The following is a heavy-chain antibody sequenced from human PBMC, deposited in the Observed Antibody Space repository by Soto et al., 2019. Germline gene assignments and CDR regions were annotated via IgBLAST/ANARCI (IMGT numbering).Heavy chain of an antibody. CDR1: GFTFSSYA. CDR3: ASESYYYDSSGYYNYFDY. D-gene: IGHD3-22*01. CDR2: ISYDGSNK. J-gene: IGHJ4*02. V-gene: IGHV3-30-3*01. Sequence: QVQLVESGGGVVQPGRSLRLSCAASGFTFSSYAMHWVRQAPGKGLEWVAVISYDGSNKYYADSVKGRFTISRDNSKNTLYLQMNSLRAEDTAVYYCASESYYYDSSGYYNYFDYWGQGTLVTVSS.